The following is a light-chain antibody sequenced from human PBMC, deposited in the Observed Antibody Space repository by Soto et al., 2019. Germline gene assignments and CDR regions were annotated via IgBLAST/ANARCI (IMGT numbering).Light chain of an antibody. CDR2: DAS. CDR3: QQRSTSIT. J-gene: IGKJ5*01. CDR1: QTVSSY. Sequence: IVLTQSPATLSLWPGETAILSCRASQTVSSYLSWYQHKPGQAPRLLIYDASKRAPGIPARFSGSGSGTDFTHTSSSLEPEDFAVYYCQQRSTSITFGQGTRLEIE. V-gene: IGKV3-11*01.